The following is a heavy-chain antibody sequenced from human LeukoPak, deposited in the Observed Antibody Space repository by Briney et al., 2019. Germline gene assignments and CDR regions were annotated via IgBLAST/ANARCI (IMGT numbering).Heavy chain of an antibody. V-gene: IGHV1-69*10. CDR2: IIPILGIA. D-gene: IGHD3-10*01. CDR3: ARAEYYGSGSYPFDY. J-gene: IGHJ4*02. CDR1: GGTFSSYA. Sequence: SVKVSCKASGGTFSSYAISWVRQAPGQGLEWMGGIIPILGIANYAQKFQGRVTITADKSTSTAYMELSSLRSEDTAVYYCARAEYYGSGSYPFDYWGQGTLVTVSS.